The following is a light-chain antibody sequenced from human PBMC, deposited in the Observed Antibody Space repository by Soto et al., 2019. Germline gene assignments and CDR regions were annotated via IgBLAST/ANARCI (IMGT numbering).Light chain of an antibody. CDR2: DAS. J-gene: IGKJ1*01. V-gene: IGKV1-5*01. CDR1: QSISSW. CDR3: QQYNSYSWT. Sequence: DIQMTQSPSPLSASVGDRVTITCRASQSISSWLAWYQQKPGKAPKLMIYDASSLESGVPSRFSGSGSGTECTLTISSLQPDDVATYYCQQYNSYSWTLRQGTKVDIK.